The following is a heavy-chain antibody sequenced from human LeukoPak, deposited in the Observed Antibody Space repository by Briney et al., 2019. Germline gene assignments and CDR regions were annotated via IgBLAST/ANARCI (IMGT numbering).Heavy chain of an antibody. J-gene: IGHJ4*02. D-gene: IGHD3-22*01. CDR1: GFTFISYA. Sequence: GGSLRLSCAASGFTFISYAMSWVRQAPGKGLEWVSAISGSGGSTYYADSVKGRFTISRDNTKNTLYLQMNSLRAEDTAVYYCAKDKSYYYDSSHYFDYWGQGTLVTVSS. CDR3: AKDKSYYYDSSHYFDY. V-gene: IGHV3-23*01. CDR2: ISGSGGST.